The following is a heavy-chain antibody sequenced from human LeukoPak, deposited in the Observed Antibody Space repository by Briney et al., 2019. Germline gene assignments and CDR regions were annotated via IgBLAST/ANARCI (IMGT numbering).Heavy chain of an antibody. V-gene: IGHV3-23*01. CDR2: ISPSGDRT. CDR3: ARGGVLVRRQDLAHVDY. J-gene: IGHJ4*02. Sequence: GGSLRLSCAASGFTFSSYAMSWVRQAPGKGLEWVSGISPSGDRTYYADSVKGRFTISRDNSKDTLYLQMNSLTVEDTALYYCARGGVLVRRQDLAHVDYWGQGTLVTVSS. CDR1: GFTFSSYA. D-gene: IGHD3-10*01.